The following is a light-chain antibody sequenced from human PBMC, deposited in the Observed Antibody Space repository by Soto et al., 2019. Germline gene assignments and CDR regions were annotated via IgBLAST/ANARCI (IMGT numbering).Light chain of an antibody. J-gene: IGLJ3*02. CDR1: SGSVSTSHF. CDR3: GLYLGSGIWV. CDR2: GTK. V-gene: IGLV8-61*01. Sequence: QTVVTQEPSFSVSPGGTVTLTCGLSSGSVSTSHFPNWYQQTPGQPPRTLIYGTKTRSSGVPDRFSGSILGIRAALTITGAQADDESADYCGLYLGSGIWVFGGGTKVTVL.